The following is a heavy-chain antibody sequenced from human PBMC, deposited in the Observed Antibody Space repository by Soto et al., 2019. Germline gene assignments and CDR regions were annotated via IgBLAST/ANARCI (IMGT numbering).Heavy chain of an antibody. D-gene: IGHD4-17*01. CDR2: IYYSGST. V-gene: IGHV4-30-4*01. J-gene: IGHJ4*02. Sequence: SETLSLTCTVSGGSISSGYYYWSWIRQPPGKGLEWIGYIYYSGSTYYNPSLKSRVTISVDTSKNQFSLKLSSVTAADTAVYYCARENGDYYFDYWGQGTLVTVSS. CDR1: GGSISSGYYY. CDR3: ARENGDYYFDY.